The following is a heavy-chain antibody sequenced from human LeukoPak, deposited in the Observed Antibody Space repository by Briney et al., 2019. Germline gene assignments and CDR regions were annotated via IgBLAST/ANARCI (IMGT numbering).Heavy chain of an antibody. V-gene: IGHV4-59*01. Sequence: SETLSLTCTVSGGSISSYYWSWIRQPPGKGLERIGYIYYSGSTNYNPSLKSRVTISVDTSKNQFSLKLSSVTAADTAVYYCARERPYFDYWGQGTLVTVSS. J-gene: IGHJ4*02. CDR3: ARERPYFDY. CDR1: GGSISSYY. CDR2: IYYSGST.